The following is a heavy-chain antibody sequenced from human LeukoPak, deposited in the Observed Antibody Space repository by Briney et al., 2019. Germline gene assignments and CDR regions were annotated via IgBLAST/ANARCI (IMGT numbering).Heavy chain of an antibody. V-gene: IGHV3-48*03. CDR3: AMLEYYYDSGGYSEHY. D-gene: IGHD3-22*01. CDR2: ISSSGSTI. CDR1: GFTFSSYE. Sequence: PGGSLRLSCAASGFTFSSYEMNWVRQAPGKGLEWVSYISSSGSTIYYADSVKGRFTISRDNAKNSLYLQMNSLRAEDTAVYYCAMLEYYYDSGGYSEHYWGQGTLVTVSS. J-gene: IGHJ4*02.